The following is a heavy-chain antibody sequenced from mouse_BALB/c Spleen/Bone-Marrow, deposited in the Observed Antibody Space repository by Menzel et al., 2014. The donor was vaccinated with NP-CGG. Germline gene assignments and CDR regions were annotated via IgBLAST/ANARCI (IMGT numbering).Heavy chain of an antibody. J-gene: IGHJ4*01. CDR1: GYTFTDYV. D-gene: IGHD3-1*01. Sequence: VRLQESGPELVKPGASVKMSCKASGYTFTDYVISWVKQRTGQGLEWIGEIYPGSGSTYYNEKFKGKATLTADKSSNTAYMQLSSLTSEDSAAYFCARGLGLPFYAMDYWGQGTSVTVSS. CDR2: IYPGSGST. V-gene: IGHV1-77*01. CDR3: ARGLGLPFYAMDY.